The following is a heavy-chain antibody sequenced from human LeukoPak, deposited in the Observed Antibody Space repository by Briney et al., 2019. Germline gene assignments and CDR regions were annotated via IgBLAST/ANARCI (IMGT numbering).Heavy chain of an antibody. J-gene: IGHJ4*02. CDR2: ISYDGSNK. Sequence: HPGRSLRLSCAASGFTFSSYAMHWVRQAPGKGLEWVAVISYDGSNKYYADSVKGRFTISRDNSKNTLYLQMNSLRAEDTAVYYCAGEGGITMVRGVIITFHKYFDYWGQGTLVTVSS. CDR1: GFTFSSYA. CDR3: AGEGGITMVRGVIITFHKYFDY. V-gene: IGHV3-30*04. D-gene: IGHD3-10*01.